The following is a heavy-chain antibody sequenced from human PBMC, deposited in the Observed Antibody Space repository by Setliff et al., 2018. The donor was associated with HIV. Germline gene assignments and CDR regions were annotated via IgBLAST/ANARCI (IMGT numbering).Heavy chain of an antibody. Sequence: SVKVSCKASGGTFSTYAINWVRQAPGQGLEWMGVIIPIFGTANYAQKFQGRLTVTRDTSTRTVYMELSSLRAEDTAVYHCARGEVLAAHNWFDPWGQGTLVTVSS. V-gene: IGHV1-69*05. D-gene: IGHD6-13*01. J-gene: IGHJ5*02. CDR2: IIPIFGTA. CDR3: ARGEVLAAHNWFDP. CDR1: GGTFSTYA.